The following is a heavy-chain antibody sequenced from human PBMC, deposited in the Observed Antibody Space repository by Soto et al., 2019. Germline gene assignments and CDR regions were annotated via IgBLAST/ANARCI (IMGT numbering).Heavy chain of an antibody. D-gene: IGHD5-18*01. Sequence: SETLSLTCTVSGGSISSYYWSWIRQPPGKGLEWIGYIYYSGSTNYNPSLKSRVTISVDTSKNQFSLKLSSVTAADTAVYYCARLMEDTAMGYFDYWGQGTLVTVSS. CDR3: ARLMEDTAMGYFDY. CDR1: GGSISSYY. CDR2: IYYSGST. V-gene: IGHV4-59*08. J-gene: IGHJ4*02.